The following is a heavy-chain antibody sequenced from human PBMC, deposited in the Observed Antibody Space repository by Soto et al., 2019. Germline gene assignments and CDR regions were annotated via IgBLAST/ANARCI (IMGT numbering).Heavy chain of an antibody. CDR1: GFTVSSNY. Sequence: GESLKISCAASGFTVSSNYMSWVRQAPGKGLEWVSVIYSGGSTYYADSVKGRFTISRDNSKNTLYLQMNSLRAEDTAVYYCAREEYSSSDAFDIWGQGTMVTVSS. D-gene: IGHD6-6*01. CDR2: IYSGGST. CDR3: AREEYSSSDAFDI. V-gene: IGHV3-53*01. J-gene: IGHJ3*02.